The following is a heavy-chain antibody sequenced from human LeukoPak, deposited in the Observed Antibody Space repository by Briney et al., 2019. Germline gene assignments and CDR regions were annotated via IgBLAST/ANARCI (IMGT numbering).Heavy chain of an antibody. D-gene: IGHD6-19*01. CDR3: ARAYSSGWYGIDY. J-gene: IGHJ4*02. CDR1: GYTLSSYY. V-gene: IGHV1-46*01. CDR2: INPSGGST. Sequence: GASVKVSCKTSGYTLSSYYMHWVRQAPGQGLEWMGIINPSGGSTGYAQKFQGRVTMTRDTSTSIVYMEVSSLRSEDTAVYYCARAYSSGWYGIDYWGQGTLVTVSS.